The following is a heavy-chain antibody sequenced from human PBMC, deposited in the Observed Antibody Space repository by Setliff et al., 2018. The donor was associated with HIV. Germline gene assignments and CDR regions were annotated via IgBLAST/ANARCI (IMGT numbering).Heavy chain of an antibody. D-gene: IGHD5-12*01. CDR2: IIPILGTA. J-gene: IGHJ4*02. V-gene: IGHV1-69*11. Sequence: GASVKVSCKASGGTFNNYAISWLRQAPGQGLVWLGKIIPILGTANYAQGFQGRVTMTADESTSTVYMELNSLSSEDTAMYYCARDARYSGSSWNYWGQGTLVTVSS. CDR3: ARDARYSGSSWNY. CDR1: GGTFNNYA.